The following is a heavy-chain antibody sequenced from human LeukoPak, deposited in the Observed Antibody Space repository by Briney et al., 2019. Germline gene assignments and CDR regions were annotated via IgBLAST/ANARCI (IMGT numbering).Heavy chain of an antibody. CDR1: GFTFSSYA. D-gene: IGHD3-22*01. V-gene: IGHV3-30-3*01. CDR2: ISYDGSNK. J-gene: IGHJ4*02. Sequence: PGRSLRLSCAASGFTFSSYAMHWVRQAPGKGLEWVAVISYDGSNKYYADSVKGRFTISRDSSKNTLCLQMNSLRAEDTAVYYCAREPLSRDYYDSSGFDYWGQGTLVTVSS. CDR3: AREPLSRDYYDSSGFDY.